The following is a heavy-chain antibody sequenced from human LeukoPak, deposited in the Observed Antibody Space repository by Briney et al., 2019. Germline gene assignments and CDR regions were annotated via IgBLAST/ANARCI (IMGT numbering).Heavy chain of an antibody. D-gene: IGHD2-21*02. CDR1: GFTFNRCW. V-gene: IGHV3-7*01. Sequence: PXGSLRLSSVVSGFTFNRCWMNWVRQAPGKGLEWVAHINPDGRDTYYVDSVKGRFTISRDNAQNSMYLQLNSLRVEDTAVYYCTSWGDTTAEYFQRWGQGTLVTVSS. CDR2: INPDGRDT. J-gene: IGHJ1*01. CDR3: TSWGDTTAEYFQR.